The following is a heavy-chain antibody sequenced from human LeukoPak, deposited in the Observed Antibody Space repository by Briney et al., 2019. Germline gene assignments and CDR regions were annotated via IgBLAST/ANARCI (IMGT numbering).Heavy chain of an antibody. Sequence: GGSLRLSCAASGFTFSSYWMSWVRQAPGKGREWVANIKQDGSEKYYMDSVKGRFTISRDNAKNSLYLQMNSLRAEDTAVYYCARDSSAWLVDAFDICGQGTMVTVSS. D-gene: IGHD3-22*01. CDR2: IKQDGSEK. CDR3: ARDSSAWLVDAFDI. CDR1: GFTFSSYW. J-gene: IGHJ3*02. V-gene: IGHV3-7*01.